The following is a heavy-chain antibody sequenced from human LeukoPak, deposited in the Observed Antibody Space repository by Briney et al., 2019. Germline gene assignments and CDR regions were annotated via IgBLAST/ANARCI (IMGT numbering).Heavy chain of an antibody. Sequence: SETLCLTCTVSGDCITSYCWSWIRQPAGKGLEWIGRACTRGSTYYNPSLKSRVAMSLDTSKTQFSLKLNSVTAADTAVYYCARGTFQILSGYWYYYGMDVWGRGTTVTVS. CDR3: ARGTFQILSGYWYYYGMDV. D-gene: IGHD3-9*01. CDR1: GDCITSYC. CDR2: ACTRGST. V-gene: IGHV4-4*07. J-gene: IGHJ6*02.